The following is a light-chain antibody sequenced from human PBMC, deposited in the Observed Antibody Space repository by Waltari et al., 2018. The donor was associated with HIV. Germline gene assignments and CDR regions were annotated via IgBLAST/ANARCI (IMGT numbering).Light chain of an antibody. Sequence: QSVLTQPPSVSAAPGQKVTISCSGSSSNIGNNYVYWYQQFPGTAPKLLIYRSYQRPSGVPDRFSGSKSGTSASLAISGLRSEDEADYYCAAWDDSLSGVVFGGGTKLTVL. J-gene: IGLJ2*01. CDR1: SSNIGNNY. V-gene: IGLV1-47*01. CDR3: AAWDDSLSGVV. CDR2: RSY.